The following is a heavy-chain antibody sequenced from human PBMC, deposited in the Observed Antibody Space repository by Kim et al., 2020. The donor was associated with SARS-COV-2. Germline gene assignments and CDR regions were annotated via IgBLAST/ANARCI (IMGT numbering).Heavy chain of an antibody. J-gene: IGHJ3*02. D-gene: IGHD1-26*01. Sequence: ADPGKGRFTIPKDNARNSLYLQMNSRRAEDTAVYYCARVRVGSYWEAFDIWGQGTMVTVSS. V-gene: IGHV3-11*04. CDR3: ARVRVGSYWEAFDI.